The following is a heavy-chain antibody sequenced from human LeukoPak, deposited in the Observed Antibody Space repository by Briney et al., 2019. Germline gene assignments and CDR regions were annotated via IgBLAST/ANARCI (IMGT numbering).Heavy chain of an antibody. J-gene: IGHJ6*03. CDR2: IYPGDSDT. V-gene: IGHV5-51*01. CDR3: ARLYYGSGSYSWYYYYYMDV. Sequence: KPGESLKISCKGSGYSFTSYWIGWVRQMPGKGLEWMGIIYPGDSDTRYSPSFQGQVTISADKSISTAYLPWSSLKASDTAMYYCARLYYGSGSYSWYYYYYMDVWGKGTTVTVSS. CDR1: GYSFTSYW. D-gene: IGHD3-10*01.